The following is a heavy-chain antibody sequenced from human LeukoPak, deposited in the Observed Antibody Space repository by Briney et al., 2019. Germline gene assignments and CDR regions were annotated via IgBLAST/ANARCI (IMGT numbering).Heavy chain of an antibody. Sequence: SETLSLTCTVSGGSISIYYWSWIRQPPGKGLEWIGYIYYSGSTNYNPSLKSRVTISVDTSKNQFALKLSSVTAADTAVYYCARAFRFGELFGWFDPWGQGTLVTVSS. CDR2: IYYSGST. D-gene: IGHD3-10*01. V-gene: IGHV4-59*01. J-gene: IGHJ5*02. CDR1: GGSISIYY. CDR3: ARAFRFGELFGWFDP.